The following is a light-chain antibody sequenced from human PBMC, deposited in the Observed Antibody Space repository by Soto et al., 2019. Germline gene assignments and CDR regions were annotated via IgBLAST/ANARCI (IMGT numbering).Light chain of an antibody. J-gene: IGKJ5*01. CDR2: DAS. CDR1: QSVNNY. Sequence: EIVLTQSPATLSWSPGERATLSCSASQSVNNYLAWYQQKPGQAPRLLIYDASSRATGIPARFSGSGSGTDFTLTISNLEPEDFAVYYCQQRSIWITVGQGTRLEMK. CDR3: QQRSIWIT. V-gene: IGKV3-11*01.